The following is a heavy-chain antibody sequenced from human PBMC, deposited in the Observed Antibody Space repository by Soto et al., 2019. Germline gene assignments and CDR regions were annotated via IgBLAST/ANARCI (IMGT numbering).Heavy chain of an antibody. CDR3: ARGLVFFRGGGGYPDLYHL. CDR2: INHSGST. V-gene: IGHV4-34*01. D-gene: IGHD2-15*01. Sequence: SETLSLTCAVYGGSFSGYYWSWIRQPPGKGLEWIGEINHSGSTNYNPSLKSRVTISVDTSKNQFSLKLSSVTAADTAVYYCARGLVFFRGGGGYPDLYHLWGRGTSVPVSA. CDR1: GGSFSGYY. J-gene: IGHJ2*01.